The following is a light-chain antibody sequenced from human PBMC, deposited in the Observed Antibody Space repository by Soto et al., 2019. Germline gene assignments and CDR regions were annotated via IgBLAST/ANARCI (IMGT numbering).Light chain of an antibody. CDR2: DAS. V-gene: IGKV3-11*01. J-gene: IGKJ5*01. Sequence: EIVLTQSPATLSLSPGERATLSCRASQSISSYLAWYQQKPGQAPRLLISDASNRATGIPARFSGSGSGTXXXXXXXXLXPEDFXXYYCXQRGDWPVTFGQGTRLEIK. CDR1: QSISSY. CDR3: XQRGDWPVT.